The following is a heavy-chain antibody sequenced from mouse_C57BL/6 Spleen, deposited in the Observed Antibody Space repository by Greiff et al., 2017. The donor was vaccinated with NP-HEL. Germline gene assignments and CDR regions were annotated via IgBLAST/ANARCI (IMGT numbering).Heavy chain of an antibody. V-gene: IGHV1-82*01. CDR1: GYAFSSSW. Sequence: VKLMESGPELVKPGASVKISCKASGYAFSSSWMNWVKQRPGKGLEWIGRIYPGDGDTNYNGKFKGKATLTADKSSSTAYMQLSSLTSEDSAVYFCARWITTVVAVDYWGQGTTLTVSS. J-gene: IGHJ2*01. D-gene: IGHD1-1*01. CDR3: ARWITTVVAVDY. CDR2: IYPGDGDT.